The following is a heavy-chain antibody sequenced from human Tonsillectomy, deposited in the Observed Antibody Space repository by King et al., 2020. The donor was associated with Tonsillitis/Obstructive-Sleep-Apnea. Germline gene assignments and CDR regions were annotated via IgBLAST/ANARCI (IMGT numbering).Heavy chain of an antibody. CDR3: ARVWDSGYSGYGDIYYYYYMDV. Sequence: MQLVQSGDEVKKPGASVKVSCKASGYTFTSYGISWVRQAPGQGLEWMGWISAYNGNTNYAQKLQGRVTMTTDTSTSTAYMELRSLRSDDTAVYYCARVWDSGYSGYGDIYYYYYMDVWGKGTTVTVSS. D-gene: IGHD5-12*01. V-gene: IGHV1-18*01. J-gene: IGHJ6*03. CDR1: GYTFTSYG. CDR2: ISAYNGNT.